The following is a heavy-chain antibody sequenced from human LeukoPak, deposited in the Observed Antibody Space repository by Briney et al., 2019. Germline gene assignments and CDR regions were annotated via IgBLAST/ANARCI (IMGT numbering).Heavy chain of an antibody. CDR2: IKQDGSEK. CDR3: ARASWHSSGYDAFDI. V-gene: IGHV3-7*01. CDR1: GFTFSSYW. D-gene: IGHD3-22*01. Sequence: GGSLRLSCAASGFTFSSYWMSWVRQAPGKGLEWVANIKQDGSEKYYVDSVKGRFTISRDNAKNSLYLQMNSLRAEDTAVYYCARASWHSSGYDAFDIWGQGKMVTVSS. J-gene: IGHJ3*02.